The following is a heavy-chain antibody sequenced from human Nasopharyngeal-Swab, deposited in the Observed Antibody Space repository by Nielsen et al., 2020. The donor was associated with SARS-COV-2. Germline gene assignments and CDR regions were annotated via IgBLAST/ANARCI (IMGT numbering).Heavy chain of an antibody. Sequence: GESLNTSCAPFGFTFIAHYMDWVRQPPGKGRDWVGRIRIKANTYTTEYAASVKGRFTISTDDSKNSLYLQMSSLRTEDTALYYCARDLSSIWTSGLGVWGQGTTVIVSS. CDR3: ARDLSSIWTSGLGV. D-gene: IGHD6-13*01. CDR1: GFTFIAHY. J-gene: IGHJ6*02. CDR2: IRIKANTYTT. V-gene: IGHV3-72*01.